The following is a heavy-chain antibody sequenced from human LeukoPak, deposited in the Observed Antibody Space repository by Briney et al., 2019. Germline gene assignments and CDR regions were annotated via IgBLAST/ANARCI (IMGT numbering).Heavy chain of an antibody. J-gene: IGHJ4*02. V-gene: IGHV4-59*08. CDR1: GGSISSYY. D-gene: IGHD6-19*01. CDR3: ARNSAGTGV. Sequence: SETLSLTCTVSGGSISSYYWSWIRQPPGKGLEWIGYIYYSGSTNYNPSLKSRVTISVDTSKNQFSLKLSSVTAADTAVYYCARNSAGTGVWGQGTLVTVSS. CDR2: IYYSGST.